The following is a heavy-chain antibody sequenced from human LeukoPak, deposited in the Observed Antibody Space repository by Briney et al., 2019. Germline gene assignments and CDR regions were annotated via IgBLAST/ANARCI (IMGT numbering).Heavy chain of an antibody. CDR3: ARESMDTNIPFDY. Sequence: GESLKISCKGSGYRFASQWIGWVRQMPGKGLEWMGIIYPGDSDTRYSPSFQGRVTISADKSTSTAYLQWGSLKASDTAMYYCARESMDTNIPFDYWGQGTLVTVSS. D-gene: IGHD5-18*01. CDR1: GYRFASQW. CDR2: IYPGDSDT. V-gene: IGHV5-51*01. J-gene: IGHJ4*02.